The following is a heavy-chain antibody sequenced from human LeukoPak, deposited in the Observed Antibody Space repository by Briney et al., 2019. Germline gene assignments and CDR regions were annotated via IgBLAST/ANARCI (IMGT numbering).Heavy chain of an antibody. Sequence: PSETLSLTCTVSGGSISSSSYYWGWIRQPPGKGLEWIGSIYYSGSTYYNPSLKSRVTISVDTSKNQFSLKLSSVTAADTAVYYCARLNRGYDGDFDYWGQGTLVTVSS. D-gene: IGHD5-12*01. CDR2: IYYSGST. V-gene: IGHV4-39*01. CDR3: ARLNRGYDGDFDY. J-gene: IGHJ4*02. CDR1: GGSISSSSYY.